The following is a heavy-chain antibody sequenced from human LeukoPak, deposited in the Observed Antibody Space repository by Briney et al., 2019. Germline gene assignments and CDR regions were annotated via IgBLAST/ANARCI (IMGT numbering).Heavy chain of an antibody. CDR1: GGSISSSSYY. CDR3: AREGYLLNSSSLFRFDP. V-gene: IGHV4-39*07. Sequence: SETLSLTCTVSGGSISSSSYYWGWIRQPPGKGLEWIGSIYYSGSTYYNPSLKSRVTISVDTSKNQFSLKLSSVTAADTAVYYCAREGYLLNSSSLFRFDPWGQGTLVTVSS. J-gene: IGHJ5*02. D-gene: IGHD6-13*01. CDR2: IYYSGST.